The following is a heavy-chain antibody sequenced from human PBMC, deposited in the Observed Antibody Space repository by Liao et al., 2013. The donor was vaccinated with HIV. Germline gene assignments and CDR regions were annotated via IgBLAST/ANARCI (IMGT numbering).Heavy chain of an antibody. J-gene: IGHJ3*02. CDR3: ARDPKYYDILTGYLSLGAFDI. V-gene: IGHV4-30-4*08. D-gene: IGHD3-9*01. CDR1: DDSISSSY. CDR2: IYYSGST. Sequence: QVQLQESGPGLVKPSETLSLTCTVSDDSISSSYWSWIRQPPGKGLEWIGYIYYSGSTYYNPSLKSRVTISVDTSKNQFSLKLSSVTAADTAVYYCARDPKYYDILTGYLSLGAFDIWGQGTMVTVSS.